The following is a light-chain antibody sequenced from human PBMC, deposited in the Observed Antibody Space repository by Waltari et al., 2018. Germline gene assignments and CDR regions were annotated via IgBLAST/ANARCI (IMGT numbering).Light chain of an antibody. Sequence: SGWASQSVSNHLAWYQQKPGQAPRLLIYDTSNRATGIPARFSGSGFGTDFTLTITSLEPEDFAVYYCQQRRTWPLTFGGGTKVEIK. J-gene: IGKJ4*01. CDR2: DTS. CDR3: QQRRTWPLT. V-gene: IGKV3-11*01. CDR1: QSVSNH.